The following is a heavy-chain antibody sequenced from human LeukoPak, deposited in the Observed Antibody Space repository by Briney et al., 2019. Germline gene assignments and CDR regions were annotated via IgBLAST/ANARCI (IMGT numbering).Heavy chain of an antibody. CDR1: GFTFSSYG. J-gene: IGHJ4*02. V-gene: IGHV3-23*01. Sequence: GGSLRLSCAATGFTFSSYGMSWVRQAPGKGLEWVSAIGGRDGSTYYADSVKGRFTISRDNSKNTLYVQMNSLRAEDTAVYYCAKGHYYGSGSLDYWGQGTLVTVSS. CDR3: AKGHYYGSGSLDY. CDR2: IGGRDGST. D-gene: IGHD3-10*01.